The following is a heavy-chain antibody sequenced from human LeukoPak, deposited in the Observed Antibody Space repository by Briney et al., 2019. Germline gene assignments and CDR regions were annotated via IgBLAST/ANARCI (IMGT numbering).Heavy chain of an antibody. Sequence: PSETLSLTCAVYGGSFSSYYWGWIRQPPGKGLEWIGSIYYSGSTYYNPSLKSRVTISVDTSKNQFSLKLSSVTAADTAVYYCARDGTSYYDFWSGYSYYFDYWGQGTLVTVSS. CDR3: ARDGTSYYDFWSGYSYYFDY. V-gene: IGHV4-39*07. D-gene: IGHD3-3*01. J-gene: IGHJ4*02. CDR2: IYYSGST. CDR1: GGSFSSYY.